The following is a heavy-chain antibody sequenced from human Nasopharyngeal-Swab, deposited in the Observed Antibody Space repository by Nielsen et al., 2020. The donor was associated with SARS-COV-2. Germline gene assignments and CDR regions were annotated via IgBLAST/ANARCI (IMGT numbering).Heavy chain of an antibody. CDR3: ARRQMGAHAFDI. CDR2: TYYRPKWYN. Sequence: SQTLSLTCAISGDSVSSNNAAWNWIRPSPSRGLEWLGRTYYRPKWYNEYAASVKSRVTINPDTSKNQISLQVNSMTAEDTAVYYCARRQMGAHAFDIWGQGTMVTVSS. D-gene: IGHD3-16*01. J-gene: IGHJ3*02. V-gene: IGHV6-1*01. CDR1: GDSVSSNNAA.